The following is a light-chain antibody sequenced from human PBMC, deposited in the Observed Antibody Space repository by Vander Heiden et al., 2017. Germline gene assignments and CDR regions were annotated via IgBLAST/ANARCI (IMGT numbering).Light chain of an antibody. CDR1: SLRNYY. V-gene: IGLV3-19*01. Sequence: SSELAQDPAVSVALGQTVRITCQGDSLRNYYASWYQQKPGQAPVLVIHGKNNRPSGIPDRFSGSSSGNTASLTITGAQAEEEADYYCNSRDSSGDHWVFGGGTKLTVL. CDR3: NSRDSSGDHWV. CDR2: GKN. J-gene: IGLJ3*02.